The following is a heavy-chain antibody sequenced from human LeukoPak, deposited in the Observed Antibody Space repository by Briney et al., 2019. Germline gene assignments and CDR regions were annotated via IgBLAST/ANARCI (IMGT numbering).Heavy chain of an antibody. D-gene: IGHD3-10*01. CDR3: TTYATYGSGSYFFEF. V-gene: IGHV3-15*01. CDR2: IKSKSAGETM. Sequence: GGSLRLSCAASGVTFNTAWMSWVRQAPGKGLEWVGRIKSKSAGETMEYAAPVKGRFTISRDDSQDTLYLQMNSLRTEDTAIYYCTTYATYGSGSYFFEFWGQGTLVTVSS. J-gene: IGHJ4*02. CDR1: GVTFNTAW.